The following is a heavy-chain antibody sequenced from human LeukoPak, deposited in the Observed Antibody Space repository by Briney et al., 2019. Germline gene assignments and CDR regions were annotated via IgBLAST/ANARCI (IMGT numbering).Heavy chain of an antibody. CDR1: GFTFSSYA. CDR2: ISYDGSNK. J-gene: IGHJ6*03. Sequence: GGSLRLSCAASGFTFSSYAMHWVRQAPGKGLEWVAVISYDGSNKYYADPVKGRFTISRDNSKNTLYLQMNSLRAEDTAVYYCARDLAEGHYMDVWGKGTTVTVSS. V-gene: IGHV3-30*04. D-gene: IGHD6-19*01. CDR3: ARDLAEGHYMDV.